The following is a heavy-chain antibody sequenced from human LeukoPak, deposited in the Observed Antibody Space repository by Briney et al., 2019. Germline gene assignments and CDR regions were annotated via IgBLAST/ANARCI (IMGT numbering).Heavy chain of an antibody. CDR1: GYTFSNFT. V-gene: IGHV1-18*01. D-gene: IGHD6-19*01. J-gene: IGHJ5*02. CDR2: ISAYNGNT. CDR3: ARDHGSPYSSGWYIGYNWFDP. Sequence: ASVKVSCKASGYTFSNFTISWVRQAPGQGLEWMGWISAYNGNTNYAQNLQGRVTMTTDTSTNTAYMELRSLRSDDTAVYYCARDHGSPYSSGWYIGYNWFDPWGQGTLVTVSS.